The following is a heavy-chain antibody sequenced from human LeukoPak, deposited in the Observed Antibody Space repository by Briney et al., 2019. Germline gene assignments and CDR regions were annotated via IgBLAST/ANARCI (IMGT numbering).Heavy chain of an antibody. CDR3: ARQRGMDYFDY. D-gene: IGHD2-8*01. V-gene: IGHV3-7*01. CDR1: GFTFSSYW. Sequence: GGSLRLSCAASGFTFSSYWMSWVRQAPGKGREWVANIKQDGSEKYYVDSVKGRFTISRDNAKNSLYLQMNSLRAEDTAVYYCARQRGMDYFDYWGQGTLVTVSS. J-gene: IGHJ4*02. CDR2: IKQDGSEK.